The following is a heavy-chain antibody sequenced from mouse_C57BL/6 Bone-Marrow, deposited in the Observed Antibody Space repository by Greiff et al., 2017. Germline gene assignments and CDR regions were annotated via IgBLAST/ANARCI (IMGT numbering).Heavy chain of an antibody. CDR1: GYTFTSYW. CDR2: IDPSDSET. CDR3: ARLGGDYVNYYAMDY. V-gene: IGHV1-52*01. J-gene: IGHJ4*01. Sequence: QVQLKQPGAELVRPGSSVKLSCKASGYTFTSYWMHWVKQRPIQGLEWIGNIDPSDSETHYNQKFKDKATLTVDKSSSTAYMQLSRLTSEDSAVYYCARLGGDYVNYYAMDYWGQGTSVTVSS. D-gene: IGHD2-13*01.